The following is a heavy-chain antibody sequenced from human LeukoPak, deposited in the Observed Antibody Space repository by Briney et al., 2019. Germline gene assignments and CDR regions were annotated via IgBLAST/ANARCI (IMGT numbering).Heavy chain of an antibody. V-gene: IGHV3-30*02. J-gene: IGHJ4*02. CDR3: AKDQGYSQDY. CDR2: IAYNERDK. Sequence: GGSLRLSGAASGFTFTNYGIHWVRQAPGKGLEWVAFIAYNERDKHYADSAKGRFTISRESSKNTLYLQMNSLRGEDTGVYYCAKDQGYSQDYWGQGTLVTVSS. CDR1: GFTFTNYG. D-gene: IGHD5-18*01.